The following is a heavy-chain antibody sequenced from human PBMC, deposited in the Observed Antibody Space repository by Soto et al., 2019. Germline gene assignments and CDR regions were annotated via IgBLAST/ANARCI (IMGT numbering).Heavy chain of an antibody. CDR1: GYTFTNFG. CDR2: ISAYNGNT. D-gene: IGHD3-16*01. CDR3: ARGGTPIDY. V-gene: IGHV1-18*01. Sequence: QVQLVQSGAEVKKPGASVKVSCKASGYTFTNFGISWVRQAPGQGLEWMGWISAYNGNTNYAQKFQGRVTMTTDTSXSTAXXEXXXLRFDDTAVYSCARGGTPIDYCGQGTLVTVSS. J-gene: IGHJ4*02.